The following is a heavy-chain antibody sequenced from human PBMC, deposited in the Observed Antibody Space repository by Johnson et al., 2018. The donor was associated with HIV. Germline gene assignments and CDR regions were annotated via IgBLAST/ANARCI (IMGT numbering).Heavy chain of an antibody. D-gene: IGHD3-22*01. CDR2: IEWNGGST. Sequence: VQLVESGGGLVQPGRSLRLSCAASGFTFDDYGMSWVRQAPGKGLEWVSGIEWNGGSTGYADSVKGRFTISRDNAKNSLYLQMNSLRAEDTALYYCARDTDYYDSSGYVGSAFDIWGQGTMVTVSS. CDR3: ARDTDYYDSSGYVGSAFDI. J-gene: IGHJ3*02. V-gene: IGHV3-20*04. CDR1: GFTFDDYG.